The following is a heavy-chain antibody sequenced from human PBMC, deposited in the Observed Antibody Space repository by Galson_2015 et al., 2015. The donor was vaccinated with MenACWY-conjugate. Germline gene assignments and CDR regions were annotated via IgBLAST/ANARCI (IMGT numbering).Heavy chain of an antibody. J-gene: IGHJ4*02. V-gene: IGHV3-7*01. CDR2: IKQGGSEK. D-gene: IGHD6-13*01. CDR3: ARIAAAVTEHYFDY. Sequence: SLRLSCAASGFTLGTYWMSWVRQAPGKGLEWVANIKQGGSEKYYVDSVKGRFAISRDNAKSPLYLQMNSLRAEDTAVYYCARIAAAVTEHYFDYWGQGTLVTVSS. CDR1: GFTLGTYW.